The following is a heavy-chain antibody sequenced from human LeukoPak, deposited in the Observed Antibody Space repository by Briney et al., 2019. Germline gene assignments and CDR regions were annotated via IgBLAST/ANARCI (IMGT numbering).Heavy chain of an antibody. CDR1: GGTFSSYT. J-gene: IGHJ5*02. V-gene: IGHV1-69*02. D-gene: IGHD4-17*01. Sequence: SVKVSCKASGGTFSSYTISWVRQAPGQGLEWMGRIIPILGIANYAQKFQGRVTITADKSTSTAYMELSSLRSEDTAVYYCARVATVTGLRVDNWSDPWGQGTLVTVSS. CDR2: IIPILGIA. CDR3: ARVATVTGLRVDNWSDP.